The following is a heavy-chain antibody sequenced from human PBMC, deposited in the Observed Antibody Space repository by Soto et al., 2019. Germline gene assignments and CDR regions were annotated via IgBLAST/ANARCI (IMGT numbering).Heavy chain of an antibody. CDR3: ASLPYNWNWGIFDY. D-gene: IGHD1-7*01. J-gene: IGHJ4*02. V-gene: IGHV3-30-3*01. Sequence: QVQLVESGGGVVQPGRSLRLSCAASGFTFSSYAMHWVRQAPGKGLEWVAVISYDGSNKYYADSVKGRFTISRDNSKNPLYLQMNSLRAEDTAVYYCASLPYNWNWGIFDYWGQGTLVTVSS. CDR1: GFTFSSYA. CDR2: ISYDGSNK.